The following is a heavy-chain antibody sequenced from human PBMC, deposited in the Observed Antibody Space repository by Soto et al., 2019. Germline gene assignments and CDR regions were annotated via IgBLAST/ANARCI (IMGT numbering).Heavy chain of an antibody. CDR3: ARHWDDYGATGALDV. CDR2: IYNSGST. D-gene: IGHD4-17*01. J-gene: IGHJ3*01. Sequence: SETLSLTCTVSGGSISRSSYYWGWIRQPPGKGLEWIGSIYNSGSTYYNPSLKGRVTISVDTSKNQLSLKLGSVTAADTAVYYCARHWDDYGATGALDVWGQGTMVTVSS. V-gene: IGHV4-39*01. CDR1: GGSISRSSYY.